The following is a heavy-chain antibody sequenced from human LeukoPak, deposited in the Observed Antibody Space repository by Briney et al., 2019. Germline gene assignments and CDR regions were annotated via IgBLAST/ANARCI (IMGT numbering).Heavy chain of an antibody. Sequence: ASVKVSCTASGYTFSSYYMHWVRQAPGQGLEWMGIINPSGGGTNYAQKFQGRVTMTRDTSTSTVYMKLSSLRSEDTAVYYCARDLGSWIQLWQFDYWGQGTLVTVSS. D-gene: IGHD5-18*01. CDR3: ARDLGSWIQLWQFDY. CDR2: INPSGGGT. CDR1: GYTFSSYY. J-gene: IGHJ4*02. V-gene: IGHV1-46*01.